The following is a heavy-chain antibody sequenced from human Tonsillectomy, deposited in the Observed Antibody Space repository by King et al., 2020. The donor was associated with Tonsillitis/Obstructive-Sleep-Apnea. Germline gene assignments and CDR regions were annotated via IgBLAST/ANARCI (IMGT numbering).Heavy chain of an antibody. D-gene: IGHD7-27*01. J-gene: IGHJ6*03. V-gene: IGHV4-31*03. CDR2: IYYTGRT. CDR3: ARGTGDHYYYYYMDV. CDR1: GGSISSGGYC. Sequence: QLQESGPGLVKPSQNLSLTCTVSGGSISSGGYCWSWIRQHPGKGLEWIGYIYYTGRTLYNPSLKSRVTISGDTSDSQLSLRLSSVTAADTAVYYCARGTGDHYYYYYMDVWGKGTTVTVSS.